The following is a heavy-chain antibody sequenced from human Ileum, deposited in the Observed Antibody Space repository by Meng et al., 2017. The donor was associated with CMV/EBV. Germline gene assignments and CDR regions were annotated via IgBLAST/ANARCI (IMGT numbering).Heavy chain of an antibody. V-gene: IGHV4-4*07. CDR2: IHPSGST. D-gene: IGHD3-10*01. CDR3: GRAGARGVPVDY. CDR1: GGSVSDYY. J-gene: IGHJ4*02. Sequence: QLPESGHSPVKPSEPLALTCTVSGGSVSDYYWTWIRQPAGKGLEWIGRIHPSGSTDDNYSLKSRATMSLDTSKNQLSLKLSSVTAADTAIYYCGRAGARGVPVDYWGQGTLVTVSS.